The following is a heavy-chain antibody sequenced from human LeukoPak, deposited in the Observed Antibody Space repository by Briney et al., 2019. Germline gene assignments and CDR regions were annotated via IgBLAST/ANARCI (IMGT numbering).Heavy chain of an antibody. CDR2: FYYSGST. V-gene: IGHV4-39*07. D-gene: IGHD1-26*01. CDR3: ASKTKGGLGATKGSCFDY. CDR1: GGSITSTSYF. Sequence: PSGTLSLTCTVSGGSITSTSYFWGWIRQPPGKGLEWIGNFYYSGSTYYNPSLKSRVTISVDTSKNQFSLKLSSVTAADTAVYYCASKTKGGLGATKGSCFDYWGQGTLVTVSS. J-gene: IGHJ4*02.